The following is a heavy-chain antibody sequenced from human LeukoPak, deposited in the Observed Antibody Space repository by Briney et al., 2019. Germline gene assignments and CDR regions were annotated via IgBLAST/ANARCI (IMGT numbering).Heavy chain of an antibody. J-gene: IGHJ4*02. D-gene: IGHD3-3*01. V-gene: IGHV3-23*01. CDR3: ARAGYTIFGVVISPYYFDY. CDR1: GLTFTSYA. CDR2: ITGSGDST. Sequence: PGGSLRLSCAASGLTFTSYALTWVRQAPGKGLQWVSCITGSGDSTFYADSVKGRFTISRDYSKNTLYLQMNSLRAEDTAVYYCARAGYTIFGVVISPYYFDYWGQGTLVTVSS.